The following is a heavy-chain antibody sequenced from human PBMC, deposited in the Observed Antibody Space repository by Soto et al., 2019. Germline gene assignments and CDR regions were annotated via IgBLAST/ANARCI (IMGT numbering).Heavy chain of an antibody. CDR2: LYWGDDK. D-gene: IGHD4-17*01. CDR1: GFSLSTSGVG. V-gene: IGHV2-5*02. CDR3: ARGNFDYGDYGGVPFDY. Sequence: QITLKESGPTLVKPTQTLTLTCTFSGFSLSTSGVGVGWIRQPPGKALEWLALLYWGDDKRYSPSLKSRLTITKDTSKNQVVLTMTYMDPVDTATYYCARGNFDYGDYGGVPFDYWGQGTLVTVSS. J-gene: IGHJ4*02.